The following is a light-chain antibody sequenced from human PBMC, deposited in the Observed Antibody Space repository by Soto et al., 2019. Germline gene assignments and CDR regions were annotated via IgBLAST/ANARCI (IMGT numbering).Light chain of an antibody. CDR2: EVS. CDR1: QSVLYSSNNKNY. Sequence: DIVMTQSPDSLGVSLGERATINCKSSQSVLYSSNNKNYLAWYLQKPGQSPQLLIYEVSTRVSGVPDRFSGSGSGTDFTLEISRVETDDVGIFYCMQSTQLPPTFGQGTRLEIK. J-gene: IGKJ5*01. V-gene: IGKV4-1*01. CDR3: MQSTQLPPT.